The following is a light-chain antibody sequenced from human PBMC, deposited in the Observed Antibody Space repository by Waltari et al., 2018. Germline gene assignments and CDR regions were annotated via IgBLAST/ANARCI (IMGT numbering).Light chain of an antibody. CDR2: SDY. J-gene: IGLJ2*01. V-gene: IGLV1-44*01. CDR3: AAWDDSLSGVV. CDR1: RSTNGDFS. Sequence: QPVLTQPPSVSGTPGQRVTISCSGSRSTNGDFSVNWYQHLPGSAPRLLIYSDYQRPSGVPDRFSGSKSGTSASLVVSGLQSDDEADYYCAAWDDSLSGVVFGGGTKLTVL.